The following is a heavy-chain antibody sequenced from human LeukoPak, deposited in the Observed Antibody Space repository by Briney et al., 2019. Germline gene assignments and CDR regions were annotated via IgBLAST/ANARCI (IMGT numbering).Heavy chain of an antibody. D-gene: IGHD3-10*01. CDR3: ARGTSEGFDY. CDR1: GFTFSSYS. J-gene: IGHJ4*02. V-gene: IGHV3-21*01. Sequence: PGGSLRLSCAASGFTFSSYSMNWVRQAPGKGLEWVSSISSSSSYIYYADSVKGRLTISRDNAKNSLYLEMNSLRDEDTAVYYCARGTSEGFDYWGQGTLVTVSS. CDR2: ISSSSSYI.